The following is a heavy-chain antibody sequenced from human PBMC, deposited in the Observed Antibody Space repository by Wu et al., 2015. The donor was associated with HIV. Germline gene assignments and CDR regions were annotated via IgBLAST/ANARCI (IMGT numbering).Heavy chain of an antibody. V-gene: IGHV1-69*11. CDR2: ITPVLGST. CDR3: AREVGAMLANWFDP. J-gene: IGHJ5*02. CDR1: GYRFTRYG. Sequence: QVQLVQSGGEVKRPGASVKVSCKTSGYRFTRYGITWVRQAPGQGLECMGKITPVLGSTVYTQKFRDRVTITADESTSTSYMELSSLTSEDTAVYYCAREVGAMLANWFDPWGQGTQVIVSS. D-gene: IGHD3-10*01.